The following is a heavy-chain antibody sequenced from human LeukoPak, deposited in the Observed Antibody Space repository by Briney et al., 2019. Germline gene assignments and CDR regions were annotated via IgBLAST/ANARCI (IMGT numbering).Heavy chain of an antibody. CDR3: AKSNGYGLVDI. J-gene: IGHJ3*02. CDR2: VYYTGST. V-gene: IGHV4-59*08. Sequence: PSETLSLTCTASGGSISTYYWNWIRQPPGKGLEWIGYVYYTGSTNYNPSLKSRVTISVDTSKNQFSLRLNSVTAADTAVYYCAKSNGYGLVDIWGQGTMVTVSS. D-gene: IGHD3-10*01. CDR1: GGSISTYY.